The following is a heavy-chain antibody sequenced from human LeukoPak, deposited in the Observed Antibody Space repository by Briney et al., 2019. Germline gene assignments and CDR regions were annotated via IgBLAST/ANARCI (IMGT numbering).Heavy chain of an antibody. V-gene: IGHV4-61*02. CDR1: GGSISSGSYY. CDR3: ARDRGYCTNCVCYKYFDY. CDR2: IYTSGST. D-gene: IGHD2-8*01. Sequence: SQTLSLTCTVAGGSISSGSYYWSWIRQPAGKGLEWIGRIYTSGSTNYNPSLKSRVTISVDTSKNQFSLKLSSVTAADTAVYYCARDRGYCTNCVCYKYFDYWGQGTLVTVSS. J-gene: IGHJ4*02.